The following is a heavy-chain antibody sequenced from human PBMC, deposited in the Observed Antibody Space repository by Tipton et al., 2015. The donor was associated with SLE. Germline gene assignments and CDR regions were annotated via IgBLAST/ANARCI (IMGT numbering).Heavy chain of an antibody. CDR1: GYTFTSYG. CDR3: ARQELNQLELKGYYYYMDV. J-gene: IGHJ6*03. Sequence: QSGPEVKKPGASVKVSCKASGYTFTSYGISWGGKAPGQGLEWMGWIRAYNGNTNYAQKLQGRVTMTTDTSTSTAYMELRSLRSDDTAVYYCARQELNQLELKGYYYYMDVWGKGTTVTVSS. CDR2: IRAYNGNT. V-gene: IGHV1-18*01. D-gene: IGHD1-7*01.